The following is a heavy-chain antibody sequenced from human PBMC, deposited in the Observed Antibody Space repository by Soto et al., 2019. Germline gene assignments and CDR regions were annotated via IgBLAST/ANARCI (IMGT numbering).Heavy chain of an antibody. D-gene: IGHD3-22*01. CDR3: TSTPSQFGSSGSHYFWLY. J-gene: IGHJ4*02. V-gene: IGHV3-73*01. Sequence: GGSLRLSCAASGFTFSGSAMHWVRQASGKGLEWVGRIRSKANSYATAYAASVKGRFTISRDDSKNTAYLQMNSLKTEDTAVYYCTSTPSQFGSSGSHYFWLYSGPAPLLSVST. CDR2: IRSKANSYAT. CDR1: GFTFSGSA.